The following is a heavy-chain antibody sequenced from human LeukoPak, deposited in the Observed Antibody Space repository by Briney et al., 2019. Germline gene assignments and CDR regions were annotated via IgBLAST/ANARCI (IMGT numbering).Heavy chain of an antibody. CDR1: GGSFSGYY. D-gene: IGHD3-10*01. J-gene: IGHJ4*02. V-gene: IGHV4-34*01. CDR3: AREGNSGVRGVKVDY. CDR2: INHSGST. Sequence: SETLSLTCAVYGGSFSGYYWSWIRQPPGKGLELIGEINHSGSTNYNPSLKSRVTISVDTSKNQFSLKLSSVTAADTAVYYCAREGNSGVRGVKVDYWGQGTLVTVSS.